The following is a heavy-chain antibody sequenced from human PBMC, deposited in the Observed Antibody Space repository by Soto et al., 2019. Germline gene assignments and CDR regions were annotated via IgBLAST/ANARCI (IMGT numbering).Heavy chain of an antibody. D-gene: IGHD6-19*01. CDR3: AGSIDSSGWYGVDY. J-gene: IGHJ4*02. CDR2: ISYDGSNK. Sequence: QVQLVESAGGVVQPGRSLRLSCAASGFTFSSYAMHWVRQAPGKGLEWVAVISYDGSNKYYADSVKGRFTISRDNSKNTLYLQMNSLRAEDTAVYYCAGSIDSSGWYGVDYWGQGTLVTVSS. CDR1: GFTFSSYA. V-gene: IGHV3-30-3*01.